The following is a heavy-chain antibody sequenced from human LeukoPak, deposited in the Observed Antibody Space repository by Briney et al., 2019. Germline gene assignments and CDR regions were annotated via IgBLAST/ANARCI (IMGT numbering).Heavy chain of an antibody. J-gene: IGHJ4*02. CDR3: AKRRWGTVVTPFDY. CDR1: GFTFSSYA. CDR2: ISGSGGST. Sequence: GGSLRLSCAASGFTFSSYAMSWVRQAPGKGLEWGSAISGSGGSTYYADSVKGRFTISRDNSKNTLYLQMNSLRAEDTAVYYCAKRRWGTVVTPFDYWGQGTLVTVSS. V-gene: IGHV3-23*01. D-gene: IGHD4-23*01.